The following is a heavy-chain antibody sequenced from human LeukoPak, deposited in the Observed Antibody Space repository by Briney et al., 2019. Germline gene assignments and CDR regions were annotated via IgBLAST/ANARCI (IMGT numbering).Heavy chain of an antibody. J-gene: IGHJ4*02. CDR3: AKGVAGTNY. CDR1: GFTVSSYS. CDR2: FYSGGNT. D-gene: IGHD6-19*01. Sequence: GGSLRLSCAASGFTVSSYSMSWVRQAPGKGLERVSIFYSGGNTYSADSVKGRFTISRDNSRNTLDLQMNSLRAEDTAVYYCAKGVAGTNYWGQGTLVTVPS. V-gene: IGHV3-53*01.